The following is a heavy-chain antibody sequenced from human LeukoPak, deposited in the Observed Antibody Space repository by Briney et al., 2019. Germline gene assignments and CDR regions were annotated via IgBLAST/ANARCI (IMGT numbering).Heavy chain of an antibody. V-gene: IGHV4-34*01. J-gene: IGHJ5*02. CDR2: INHSGST. Sequence: SETLSLTCAVYGGSFSGYYWSWIRQPPGKGLEWIGEINHSGSTNYNPSLKSRVTISVDTSKNQFSLKLSSVTAADTAVYYCARSVGGYSSSWYGSNWFDPWGQGTLVTVSS. D-gene: IGHD6-13*01. CDR1: GGSFSGYY. CDR3: ARSVGGYSSSWYGSNWFDP.